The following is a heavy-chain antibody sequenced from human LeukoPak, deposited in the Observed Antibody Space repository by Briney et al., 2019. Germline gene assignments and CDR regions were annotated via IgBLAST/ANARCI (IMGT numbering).Heavy chain of an antibody. CDR2: IYYSGST. D-gene: IGHD2-21*01. V-gene: IGHV4-59*01. J-gene: IGHJ4*02. CDR1: GESISGFY. Sequence: SETLSLTCTVSGESISGFYWTWIRQPPGKGLEWIGYIYYSGSTNYNPSLKSRVTISVDTSKNQFSLKLGSVTAADTAVYYCARGVVIAPQTFDYWGQGTLVTVSS. CDR3: ARGVVIAPQTFDY.